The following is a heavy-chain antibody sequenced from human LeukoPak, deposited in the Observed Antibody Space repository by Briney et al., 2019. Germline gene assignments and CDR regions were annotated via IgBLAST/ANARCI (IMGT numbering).Heavy chain of an antibody. J-gene: IGHJ3*02. D-gene: IGHD1-26*01. CDR2: IIPILGIA. V-gene: IGHV1-69*04. Sequence: SVKVSCKASGGTFSSYAISWVRQAPGQGLEWMGRIIPILGIANYAQKFQGRVTITADKSTSTVYMELSSLRSEDTAVYYCAREPGIVGANDAFDIWGQGTMVTVSS. CDR3: AREPGIVGANDAFDI. CDR1: GGTFSSYA.